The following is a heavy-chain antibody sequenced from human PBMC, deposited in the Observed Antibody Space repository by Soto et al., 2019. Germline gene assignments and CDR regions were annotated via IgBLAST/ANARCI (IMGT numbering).Heavy chain of an antibody. CDR1: GFTFSSYA. CDR3: AKSGFLHDYDSGYESSYYYYMDV. D-gene: IGHD5-12*01. Sequence: GGSLRLSCAASGFTFSSYAMSWVRQAPGKGLEWVSAISGSGGSTYYADSVKGRFTISRDNSKNTLYLQMNSLRAEDTAVYYCAKSGFLHDYDSGYESSYYYYMDVWGKGTTVTVSS. J-gene: IGHJ6*03. CDR2: ISGSGGST. V-gene: IGHV3-23*01.